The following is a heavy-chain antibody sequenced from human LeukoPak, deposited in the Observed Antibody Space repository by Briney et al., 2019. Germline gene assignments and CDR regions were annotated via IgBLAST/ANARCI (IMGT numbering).Heavy chain of an antibody. CDR3: AKGVYRDSLGVVDY. J-gene: IGHJ4*02. Sequence: GGSLRLSCAASGFTFSSYAMSWVRQAPGKGLEWVSGIVGSGGSTYYANSVKGRFTISRDNSKNTLDLQINSLRAEDTAVYYCAKGVYRDSLGVVDYWGQGTLVTVSS. V-gene: IGHV3-23*01. D-gene: IGHD4-17*01. CDR2: IVGSGGST. CDR1: GFTFSSYA.